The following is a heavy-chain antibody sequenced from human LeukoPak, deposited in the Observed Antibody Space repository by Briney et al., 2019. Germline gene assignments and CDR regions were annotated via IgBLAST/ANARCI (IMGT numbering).Heavy chain of an antibody. Sequence: ASVKVSCKASGYTFTSYGISWVRQAPGQGLEWMGWISAYNGNTNYAQKLQGRVTMTTDTSTSTAYMELRSLRSDDTAVYYCARDWRRFLDTVPDYWGQGTLVTVSS. CDR1: GYTFTSYG. CDR3: ARDWRRFLDTVPDY. J-gene: IGHJ4*02. CDR2: ISAYNGNT. D-gene: IGHD3-3*01. V-gene: IGHV1-18*01.